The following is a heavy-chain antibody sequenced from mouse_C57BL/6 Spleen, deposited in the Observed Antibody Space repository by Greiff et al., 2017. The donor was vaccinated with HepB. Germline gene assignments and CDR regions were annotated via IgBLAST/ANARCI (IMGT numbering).Heavy chain of an antibody. CDR1: GYTFTNYW. CDR3: GRGYDSNCEDYFGY. J-gene: IGHJ2*01. D-gene: IGHD2-5*01. V-gene: IGHV1-69*01. Sequence: VQLQQPGAELVKPGASVKLSCKASGYTFTNYWMHWVKQRPGQGLEWIGEIDPNDGYTNYNQKFKGKSTLTVDKSSSTAYMQLSSLTSEDSADYCCGRGYDSNCEDYFGYWGQGTTVTVST. CDR2: IDPNDGYT.